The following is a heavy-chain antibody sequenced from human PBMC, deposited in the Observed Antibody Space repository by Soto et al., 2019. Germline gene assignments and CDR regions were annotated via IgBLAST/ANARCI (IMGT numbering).Heavy chain of an antibody. V-gene: IGHV3-9*01. D-gene: IGHD3-10*01. CDR1: GFTFDDYA. CDR2: ISWNSSSI. Sequence: EVQLVESGGGLAQPGRSLRLSCAASGFTFDDYAMHWVRQAPGKGLEWVSGISWNSSSIGYADSVKGRFTISRDNAKNSLYLQMNSLRAEYTALYYCSKDMAPYGSGSYYRSYYWGQGTLVTVSS. CDR3: SKDMAPYGSGSYYRSYY. J-gene: IGHJ4*02.